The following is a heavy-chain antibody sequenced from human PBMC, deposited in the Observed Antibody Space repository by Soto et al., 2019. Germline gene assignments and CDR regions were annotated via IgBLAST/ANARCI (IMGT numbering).Heavy chain of an antibody. J-gene: IGHJ4*02. V-gene: IGHV4-30-4*01. CDR3: VTVNLVGAAYYFDY. CDR1: GGSIRNGDYY. D-gene: IGHD1-26*01. Sequence: PSETLSLTCTVSGGSIRNGDYYWGWIRQPPGKGLEWIGYVYYSGTTYSHPSLNSRVSTSVDTSENQFSLRLTSVTAADTAVYYCVTVNLVGAAYYFDYWGPGTLVTVSS. CDR2: VYYSGTT.